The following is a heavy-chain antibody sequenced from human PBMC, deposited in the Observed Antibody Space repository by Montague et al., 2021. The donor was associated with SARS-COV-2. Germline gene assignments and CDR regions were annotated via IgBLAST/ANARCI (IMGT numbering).Heavy chain of an antibody. CDR2: IYYSGSS. CDR1: GGSISSANYY. V-gene: IGHV4-31*03. J-gene: IGHJ4*02. Sequence: TLSLTCFVSGGSISSANYYWSWIRQHPGKGLEFIGYIYYSGSSFYNPSLKSRLTISVDTSKNRFSLRLSSVTAADTAIYFCASQSGSYYNYFDLWGQGTLVTVSS. CDR3: ASQSGSYYNYFDL. D-gene: IGHD1-26*01.